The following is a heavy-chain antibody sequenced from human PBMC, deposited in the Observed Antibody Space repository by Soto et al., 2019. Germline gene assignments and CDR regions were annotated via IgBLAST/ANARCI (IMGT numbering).Heavy chain of an antibody. CDR3: GRGRSGELVVFY. D-gene: IGHD1-7*01. J-gene: IGHJ4*02. V-gene: IGHV1-2*02. CDR2: ISPNSGGT. Sequence: QVQLVQSGAEVKKSGASVKVSCKASGYTFTGYYIHWVRQAPGQGFEWMGEISPNSGGTKYAQKFQGRVTMTRDTSLSTVYMELSNLSPDDTAVYYCGRGRSGELVVFYWGQGTLVTVYS. CDR1: GYTFTGYY.